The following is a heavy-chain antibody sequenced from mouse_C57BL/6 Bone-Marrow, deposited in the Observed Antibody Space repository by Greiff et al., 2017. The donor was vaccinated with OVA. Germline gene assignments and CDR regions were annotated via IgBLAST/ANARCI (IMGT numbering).Heavy chain of an antibody. D-gene: IGHD2-1*01. CDR1: GFNIKDDY. CDR3: TGGNYAWFAY. V-gene: IGHV14-4*01. Sequence: VQLQQSGAELVRPGASVKLSCTASGFNIKDDYMHWVKQRPEQGLEWIGWIDPENGDTEYASKFQGKATITADTSSNTAYLQLSSLTSEDTAVYYCTGGNYAWFAYWGQGTLVTVSA. CDR2: IDPENGDT. J-gene: IGHJ3*01.